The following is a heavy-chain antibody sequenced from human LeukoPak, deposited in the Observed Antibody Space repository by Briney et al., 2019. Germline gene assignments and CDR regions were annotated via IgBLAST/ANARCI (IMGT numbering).Heavy chain of an antibody. CDR1: GFVFTIYT. Sequence: GGSLRLSCSASGFVFTIYTMYWVRQAPGKGPEYVSTISGSGNGFSIYYADSVKGRFTISRDGSKSILYLQMNGLRSEDTAVYYCVKDFGRIRGTPDSWGQGTLVTVSS. D-gene: IGHD1-26*01. V-gene: IGHV3-64D*06. J-gene: IGHJ4*02. CDR3: VKDFGRIRGTPDS. CDR2: ISGSGNGFSI.